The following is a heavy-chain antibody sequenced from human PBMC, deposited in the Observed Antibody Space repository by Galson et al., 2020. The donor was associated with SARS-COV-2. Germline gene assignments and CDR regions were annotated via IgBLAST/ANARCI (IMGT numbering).Heavy chain of an antibody. Sequence: QLGESLKISCAASGFTFSSYGMHWVRQAPGKGLEWVAVIWYDGSNKYYADSVKGRFTISRDNSKNTLYLQMNSLRAEDTAVYYCARDHVYSSGWYWYFDLWGRGTLVTVSS. CDR1: GFTFSSYG. V-gene: IGHV3-33*01. CDR3: ARDHVYSSGWYWYFDL. J-gene: IGHJ2*01. CDR2: IWYDGSNK. D-gene: IGHD6-19*01.